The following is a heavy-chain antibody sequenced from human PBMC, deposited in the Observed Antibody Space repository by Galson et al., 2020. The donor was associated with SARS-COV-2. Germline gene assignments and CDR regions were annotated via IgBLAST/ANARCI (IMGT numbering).Heavy chain of an antibody. Sequence: ASVKVSCKASGYTFTSYYMHWVRQAPGQGLEWMGIINPSGGSTSYAQKFQGRVTMTRDTSTSTVYMELSSLRSEDTAVYYCARDQEQLWLNRNGVGAFDIWGQGTMVTVSS. J-gene: IGHJ3*02. D-gene: IGHD5-18*01. V-gene: IGHV1-46*01. CDR2: INPSGGST. CDR1: GYTFTSYY. CDR3: ARDQEQLWLNRNGVGAFDI.